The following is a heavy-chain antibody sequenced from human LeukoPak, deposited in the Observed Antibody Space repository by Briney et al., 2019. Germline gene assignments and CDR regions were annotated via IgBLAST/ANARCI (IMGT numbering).Heavy chain of an antibody. CDR1: GFTFSSYG. Sequence: GGSLRLSCAASGFTFSSYGMHWVRQAPGKGLEWVAVIWYDGSNKYYADSVKGRFTISRDNSKNTLYLQMNSLRAEDTAVYYCARDRRFGELSLDLWGQGTLVTVSS. CDR2: IWYDGSNK. V-gene: IGHV3-33*01. J-gene: IGHJ5*02. CDR3: ARDRRFGELSLDL. D-gene: IGHD3-10*01.